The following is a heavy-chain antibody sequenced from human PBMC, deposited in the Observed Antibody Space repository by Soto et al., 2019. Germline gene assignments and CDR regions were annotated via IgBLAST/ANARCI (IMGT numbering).Heavy chain of an antibody. J-gene: IGHJ3*02. V-gene: IGHV3-74*01. CDR2: INSDGSST. D-gene: IGHD2-2*01. Sequence: GGSLRLSCAASGFTFSSYWMHWVRQAPGKGLVWVSRINSDGSSTSYADSVKGRFTISRDNAKNTLYLQMNSLRAEDTAVYYCARDPGIVLVPAAINAFGIWGQGTMVTVSS. CDR1: GFTFSSYW. CDR3: ARDPGIVLVPAAINAFGI.